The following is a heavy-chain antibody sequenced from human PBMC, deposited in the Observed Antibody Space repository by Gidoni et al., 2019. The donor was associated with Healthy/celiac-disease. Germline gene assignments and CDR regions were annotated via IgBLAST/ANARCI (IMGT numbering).Heavy chain of an antibody. CDR1: GFTFSSYG. CDR2: ISYDGSNK. CDR3: ANIKYYYDSSGYYRTDDAFDI. D-gene: IGHD3-22*01. J-gene: IGHJ3*02. V-gene: IGHV3-30*18. Sequence: QVQLVESGGGVVQPGRSLRLSCAASGFTFSSYGMHWVRQAPGKGLEWVAVISYDGSNKYYADSVKGRFTISRDNSKNTLYLQMNSLRAEDTAVYYCANIKYYYDSSGYYRTDDAFDIWGQGTMVTVSS.